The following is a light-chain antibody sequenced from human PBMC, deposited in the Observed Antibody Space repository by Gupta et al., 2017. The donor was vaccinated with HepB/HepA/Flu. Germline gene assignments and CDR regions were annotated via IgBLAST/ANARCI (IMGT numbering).Light chain of an antibody. CDR2: RNN. CDR1: SSNIGNNY. V-gene: IGLV1-47*01. CDR3: ATWDDSLSGPV. Sequence: QSVLTQPPSASAAPGQRVTISCSAGSSNIGNNYVHWYQQFPGTAPKLLIHRNNQRPSGVPDRFSGSKSGTSTSLAISGLRSEDEADYYCATWDDSLSGPVFGGGTKLTVL. J-gene: IGLJ2*01.